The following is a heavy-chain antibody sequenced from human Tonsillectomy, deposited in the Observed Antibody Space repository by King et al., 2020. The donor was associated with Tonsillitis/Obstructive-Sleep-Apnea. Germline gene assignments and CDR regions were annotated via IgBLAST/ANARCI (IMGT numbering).Heavy chain of an antibody. CDR2: IDATGNHV. J-gene: IGHJ4*02. Sequence: VQLVESGGGLVKPGGSLMLSCEASAFAFSYYTFDWVRQAPGKGLEWVSSIDATGNHVYYADSVKGRFTISRDNAKKSLYLERTSLRADDTAVYYCARDLSIAYFDYWGQGTLVTVSS. CDR1: AFAFSYYT. CDR3: ARDLSIAYFDY. V-gene: IGHV3-21*01.